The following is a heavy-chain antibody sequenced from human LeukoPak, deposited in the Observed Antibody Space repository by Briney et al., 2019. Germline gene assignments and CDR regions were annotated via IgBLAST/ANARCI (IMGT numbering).Heavy chain of an antibody. Sequence: GGSLRLSCVASGLNFDDSAMHWVRQAPGKGLEWVSLISADGGSTFSADSVNGRFSISRDNSKYSLYLQMNSLRSEDTALYYCAKESGKFDYWGQGTLVAVSS. CDR1: GLNFDDSA. CDR2: ISADGGST. V-gene: IGHV3-43*02. CDR3: AKESGKFDY. J-gene: IGHJ4*02.